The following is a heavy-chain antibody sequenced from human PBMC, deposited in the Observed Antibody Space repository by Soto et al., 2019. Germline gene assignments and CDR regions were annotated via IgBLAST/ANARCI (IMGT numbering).Heavy chain of an antibody. J-gene: IGHJ4*02. D-gene: IGHD4-17*01. V-gene: IGHV3-23*01. CDR3: ARWSGYADA. Sequence: HPGGSLRLSCAASGFSFSTYSMAWVRQAAGKGPQWVSCLSGGGANTFYIDSVRGRFTISVDISRSTVFLQMDSLRVDDTAVYYCARWSGYADAWGRGTLVTVSS. CDR1: GFSFSTYS. CDR2: LSGGGANT.